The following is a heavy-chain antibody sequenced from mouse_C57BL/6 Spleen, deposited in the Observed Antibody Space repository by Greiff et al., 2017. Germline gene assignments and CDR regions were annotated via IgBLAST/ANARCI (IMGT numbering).Heavy chain of an antibody. CDR3: ASPYDYDHYVDY. CDR2: IHPNSGST. CDR1: GYTFTSYW. J-gene: IGHJ2*01. V-gene: IGHV1-64*01. Sequence: QVQLQQPGAELVKPGASVKLSCKASGYTFTSYWMHWVKQRPGQGLEWIGMIHPNSGSTNYNEKFKSKATLTVDKSSSTAYMQLSSLTSEDSAVYYCASPYDYDHYVDYWGQGTTLTVSS. D-gene: IGHD2-4*01.